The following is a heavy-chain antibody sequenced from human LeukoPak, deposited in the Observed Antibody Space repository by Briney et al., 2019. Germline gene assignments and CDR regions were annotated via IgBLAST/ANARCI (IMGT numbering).Heavy chain of an antibody. V-gene: IGHV3-23*01. J-gene: IGHJ4*02. CDR2: ISGSGGST. D-gene: IGHD1-26*01. CDR1: GFTFSSYA. Sequence: PGGSLRLSCAASGFTFSSYAMSWVRQAPGMGLEWVSAISGSGGSTYYADSVKGRFTISRDTSKNTLYLQMNNLRAEDTAVYYCAKGLYSGTYHFFDYWGQGTLVTVSS. CDR3: AKGLYSGTYHFFDY.